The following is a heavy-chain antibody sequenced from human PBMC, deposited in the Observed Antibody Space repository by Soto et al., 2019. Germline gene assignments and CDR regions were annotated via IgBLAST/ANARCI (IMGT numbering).Heavy chain of an antibody. J-gene: IGHJ4*02. V-gene: IGHV3-74*01. CDR2: INSDGSST. D-gene: IGHD3-22*01. Sequence: GGSLRLSCAASGFTFSSYWMHWVRQAPGKGLVWVSRINSDGSSTSYADSVKGRFTISRDNAKNTLYLQMNSLRAEDTAVYYCARDGPKTLMYYYDSSGYYFPLWGQGTLVTVSS. CDR1: GFTFSSYW. CDR3: ARDGPKTLMYYYDSSGYYFPL.